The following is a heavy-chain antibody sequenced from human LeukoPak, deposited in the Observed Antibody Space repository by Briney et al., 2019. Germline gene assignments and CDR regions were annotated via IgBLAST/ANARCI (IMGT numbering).Heavy chain of an antibody. J-gene: IGHJ4*02. CDR3: AKEWLRFDIDY. Sequence: GGSLRLSCAVSGFTFSSYTMSWVRQAPGKGLEWVSAISGSGGGTFYADSVRGRFTISRDNSKNTVYLQMNSLRAEDTAVYYCAKEWLRFDIDYWGQGTLVTVS. CDR1: GFTFSSYT. D-gene: IGHD5-12*01. CDR2: ISGSGGGT. V-gene: IGHV3-23*01.